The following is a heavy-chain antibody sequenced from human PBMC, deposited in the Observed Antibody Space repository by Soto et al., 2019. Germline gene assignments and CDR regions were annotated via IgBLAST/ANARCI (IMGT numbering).Heavy chain of an antibody. CDR2: VHTSGST. J-gene: IGHJ5*02. CDR1: GGSINNYY. Sequence: PSETLSLTCTVSGGSINNYYWSLIRQPAGKGLEWIGRVHTSGSTNYNPSLKSRVTMSVDTSKNQFSLRVSSVTAADTAIYYCARGPPFDPWGQGTLVTVSS. CDR3: ARGPPFDP. V-gene: IGHV4-4*07.